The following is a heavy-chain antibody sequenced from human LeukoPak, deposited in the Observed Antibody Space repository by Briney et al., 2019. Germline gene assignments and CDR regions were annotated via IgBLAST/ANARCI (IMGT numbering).Heavy chain of an antibody. CDR3: ARWWERSAAFDY. J-gene: IGHJ4*02. CDR1: GGSISSSSYY. CDR2: IYYSGST. Sequence: SETLSLTCTVSGGSISSSSYYWGWIRQPPGKGLEWIGSIYYSGSTYYNPSLKSRVTISVDTSKNQFSLKLSSVTAADTAVYYCARWWERSAAFDYWGQGTLVTVSS. V-gene: IGHV4-39*07. D-gene: IGHD2-15*01.